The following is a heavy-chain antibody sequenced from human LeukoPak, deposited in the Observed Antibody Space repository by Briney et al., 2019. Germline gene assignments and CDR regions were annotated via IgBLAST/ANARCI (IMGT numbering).Heavy chain of an antibody. J-gene: IGHJ4*02. CDR1: GYTFTSYG. V-gene: IGHV1-2*02. D-gene: IGHD3-9*01. CDR2: INPNSGGN. CDR3: ARAQYFVWLSVY. Sequence: ASVKVSCKASGYTFTSYGISWVRQAPGQGLEWMGWINPNSGGNDYAQKFQGRVTMTRATSISTAYMELSRLSSDDTAEYYCARAQYFVWLSVYWGQGTLVTVSS.